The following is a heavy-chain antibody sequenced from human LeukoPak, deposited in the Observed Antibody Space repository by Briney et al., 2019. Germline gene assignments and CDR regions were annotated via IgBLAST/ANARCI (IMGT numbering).Heavy chain of an antibody. V-gene: IGHV1-18*01. CDR2: ISAYNGNT. CDR1: GYTFTSYD. Sequence: ASVKVSCKASGYTFTSYDINWVRQATGQGLEWMGWISAYNGNTNYAQKLQGRDTMTTDTSTSTAYMELRSLRSDDTAVYYCARAVAAFDIWGQGTMVTVSS. CDR3: ARAVAAFDI. J-gene: IGHJ3*02.